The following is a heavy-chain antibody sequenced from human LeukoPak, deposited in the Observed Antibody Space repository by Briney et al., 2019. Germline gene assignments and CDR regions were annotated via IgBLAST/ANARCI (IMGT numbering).Heavy chain of an antibody. J-gene: IGHJ4*02. V-gene: IGHV4-34*01. CDR3: ASRGVLPGLRGDFDY. CDR2: INHSGST. CDR1: GGSFSGYY. Sequence: PSETLSLTCAVYGGSFSGYYWSWIRQPPGKGLEWIGEINHSGSTNYNPSLKSRVTISVDTSKNQFSLKLSSVTAADTAVYYCASRGVLPGLRGDFDYWGQGTLVTVSS. D-gene: IGHD3-10*01.